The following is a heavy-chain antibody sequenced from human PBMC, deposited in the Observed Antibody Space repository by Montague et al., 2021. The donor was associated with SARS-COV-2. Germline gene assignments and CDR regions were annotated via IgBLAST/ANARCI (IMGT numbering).Heavy chain of an antibody. V-gene: IGHV4-39*01. CDR1: GGSISSSNYY. D-gene: IGHD6-19*01. J-gene: IGHJ4*02. CDR3: VAEWLAIYCFDF. Sequence: SETLSLTCTVAGGSISSSNYYWGWIRQPPGKGLEWIGSLFYSGSSFYNPSLKSRVTISVDTSENQFSLRLSSVTAADTAVYYCVAEWLAIYCFDFWGQGTLVTVSS. CDR2: LFYSGSS.